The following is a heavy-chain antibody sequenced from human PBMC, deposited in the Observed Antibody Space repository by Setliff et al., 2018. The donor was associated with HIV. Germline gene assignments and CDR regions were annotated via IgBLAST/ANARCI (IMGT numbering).Heavy chain of an antibody. CDR1: GYTFTSYG. Sequence: ASVKVSCKASGYTFTSYGISWVRQAPGQGLEWMGWISAYNGNTNYAQKLQGRVTMTTDTSTSTAYMELRSLRSDDTDVYYCARPSVRMARNWYDFGYWGQGTLVTVSS. CDR2: ISAYNGNT. V-gene: IGHV1-18*01. CDR3: ARPSVRMARNWYDFGY. J-gene: IGHJ4*02. D-gene: IGHD1-1*01.